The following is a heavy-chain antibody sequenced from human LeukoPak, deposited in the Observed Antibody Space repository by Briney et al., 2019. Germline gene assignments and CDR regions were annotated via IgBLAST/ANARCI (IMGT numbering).Heavy chain of an antibody. J-gene: IGHJ5*02. D-gene: IGHD3-3*01. CDR1: GGSISSGSYY. Sequence: SQTLSLTCTVSGGSISSGSYYWSWIRQPPGKGLEWIGRIYTSGSTNYNPSLKSRVTISVDTSKNQFSLKLSSVTAADTAVYYCATTYYDFWSGYYSGGWFDPWGQGTLVTVSS. CDR3: ATTYYDFWSGYYSGGWFDP. CDR2: IYTSGST. V-gene: IGHV4-61*02.